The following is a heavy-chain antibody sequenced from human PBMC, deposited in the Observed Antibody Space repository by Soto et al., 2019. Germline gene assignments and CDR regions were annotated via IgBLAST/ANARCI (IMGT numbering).Heavy chain of an antibody. CDR3: VRGHVRGNDRHFDY. D-gene: IGHD3-16*02. J-gene: IGHJ4*02. CDR2: IIGDGNEI. CDR1: GFTFSSHW. V-gene: IGHV3-74*01. Sequence: EVQLAESGGGLVQPGGSLRLSCAASGFTFSSHWMHWVRQAPGKGLVWVSRIIGDGNEITYADSVKGRFTISRDNAKNXXILQMNSLRAEDTAVYYCVRGHVRGNDRHFDYWGQGTLVTVSS.